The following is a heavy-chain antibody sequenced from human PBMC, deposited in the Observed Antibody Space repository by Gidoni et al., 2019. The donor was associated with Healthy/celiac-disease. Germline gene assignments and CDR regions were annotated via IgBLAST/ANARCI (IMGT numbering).Heavy chain of an antibody. CDR2: ISSSSSYT. Sequence: QVQLVESGGGLVKSGGSLRLSCAASGFTFSDYYMSWIRQAPGKGLEWVSYISSSSSYTNYADSVKGRFTISRDNAKNSLYLQMNSLRAEDTAVYYCARDPRSGSYLPGVDYWGQGTLVTVSS. V-gene: IGHV3-11*06. CDR1: GFTFSDYY. D-gene: IGHD1-26*01. CDR3: ARDPRSGSYLPGVDY. J-gene: IGHJ4*02.